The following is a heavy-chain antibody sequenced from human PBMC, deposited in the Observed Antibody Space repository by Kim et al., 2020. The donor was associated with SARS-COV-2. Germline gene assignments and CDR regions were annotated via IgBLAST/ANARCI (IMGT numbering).Heavy chain of an antibody. CDR1: GGSISSGGYY. Sequence: SETLSLTCTVSGGSISSGGYYWSWIRQHPGKGLEGIGYINYSGSTNYNPSLKSRVTISVDTSKNQFSLKLSSVTAAATAVYYCARGDGLLWFVTLASGWFDPWGQGTLVTVSS. D-gene: IGHD3-10*01. J-gene: IGHJ5*02. CDR2: INYSGST. CDR3: ARGDGLLWFVTLASGWFDP. V-gene: IGHV4-31*03.